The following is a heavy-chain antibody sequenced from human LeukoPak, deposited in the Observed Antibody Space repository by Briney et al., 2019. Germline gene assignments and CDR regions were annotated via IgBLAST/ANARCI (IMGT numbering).Heavy chain of an antibody. CDR1: GYTFTSYA. CDR2: IIPIFGSP. CDR3: ATSYYDSSAYYPNPE. Sequence: GASVKVSCKASGYTFTSYAMNWVRQAPGQGLEWMGGIIPIFGSPNYAQKFQGRVTITADKSTSTAYMDLSSLRSEDTAVYYCATSYYDSSAYYPNPEWGQGTLVTVSS. D-gene: IGHD3-22*01. V-gene: IGHV1-69*06. J-gene: IGHJ4*02.